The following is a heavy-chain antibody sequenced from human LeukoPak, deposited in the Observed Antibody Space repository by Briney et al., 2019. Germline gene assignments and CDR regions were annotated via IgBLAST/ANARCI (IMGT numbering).Heavy chain of an antibody. CDR2: ISYTGST. V-gene: IGHV4-59*08. Sequence: SETLSLTCTVSGGTINSDHWSWIRQPPGKGLEWIGCISYTGSTHYNPSLKSRVTILVDTSKNHFSLKLSSVTAADTAVYYCASVRGLGVITPYLDYWGQGTLVTVSS. CDR3: ASVRGLGVITPYLDY. CDR1: GGTINSDH. J-gene: IGHJ4*02. D-gene: IGHD3-16*02.